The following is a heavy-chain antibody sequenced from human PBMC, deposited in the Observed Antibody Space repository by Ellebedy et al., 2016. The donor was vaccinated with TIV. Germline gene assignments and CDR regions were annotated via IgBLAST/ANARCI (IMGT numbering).Heavy chain of an antibody. D-gene: IGHD3-10*01. CDR2: IHPADSHT. J-gene: IGHJ5*02. CDR1: GYSFTTRW. Sequence: GESLKISCQGSGYSFTTRWIGWARQMPGTGLEWVGIIHPADSHTKYSPSLQGQVTIPADKSISTAYLQWSSLKASDTAMYYCTRFISWFDPWGQGTLVTVSS. V-gene: IGHV5-51*01. CDR3: TRFISWFDP.